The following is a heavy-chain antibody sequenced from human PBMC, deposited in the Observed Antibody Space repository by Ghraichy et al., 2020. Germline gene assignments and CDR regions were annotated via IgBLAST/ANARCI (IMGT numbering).Heavy chain of an antibody. CDR1: GYTLTELS. V-gene: IGHV1-24*01. CDR3: ATGDDSSGSSFDY. Sequence: ASVKVSCKVSGYTLTELSMHWVRQAPGKGLEWMGGFDPDDGETIYAQKFQGRVTMTEDTSTDTAYMELSSLRSEDTAVYYCATGDDSSGSSFDYWGQGTLVTVSS. D-gene: IGHD3-22*01. J-gene: IGHJ4*02. CDR2: FDPDDGET.